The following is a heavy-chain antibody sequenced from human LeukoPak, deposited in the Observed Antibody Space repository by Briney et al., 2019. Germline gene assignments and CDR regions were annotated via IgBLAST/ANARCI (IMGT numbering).Heavy chain of an antibody. CDR2: INHSGST. V-gene: IGHV4-34*01. Sequence: PSETLSLTCTVSGGSISSYYWSWIRQPPGKGLEWIGEINHSGSTNYNPSLKSRVTISVDTSKNQFSLKLSSVTAADTAVYYCARDLSRATLDYWGQGTLVTVSS. J-gene: IGHJ4*02. D-gene: IGHD1-26*01. CDR3: ARDLSRATLDY. CDR1: GGSISSYY.